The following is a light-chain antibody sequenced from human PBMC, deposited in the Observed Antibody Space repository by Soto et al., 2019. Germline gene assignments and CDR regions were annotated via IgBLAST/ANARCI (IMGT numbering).Light chain of an antibody. V-gene: IGLV2-14*01. J-gene: IGLJ1*01. CDR1: SSDVGGYNY. CDR2: DVS. CDR3: SSYTSSSTLYV. Sequence: QSVLTRPASVSGSPGQSITISCTGTSSDVGGYNYVSWYQQHPDKAPKLMIYDVSNRPSGVSNRFSGSKSGNTASLTISGLQAEDEADYYCSSYTSSSTLYVFGTGTKVTVL.